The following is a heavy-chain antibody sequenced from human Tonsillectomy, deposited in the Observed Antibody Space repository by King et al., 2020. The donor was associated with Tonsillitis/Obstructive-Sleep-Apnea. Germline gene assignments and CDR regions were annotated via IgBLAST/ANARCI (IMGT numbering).Heavy chain of an antibody. D-gene: IGHD2-2*01. V-gene: IGHV4-34*01. Sequence: VQLQQWGAGLLKPSETLSLTCAVYGGSFSGYYWSWIRQPPGKGLEWIGEINHSGSTNYNPSLKSRVTMSVDTSKNQFSLKLSSVTAADTAVYYWARDYCSSTSCYNWFDLWGQGTLVTVSS. CDR2: INHSGST. J-gene: IGHJ5*02. CDR3: ARDYCSSTSCYNWFDL. CDR1: GGSFSGYY.